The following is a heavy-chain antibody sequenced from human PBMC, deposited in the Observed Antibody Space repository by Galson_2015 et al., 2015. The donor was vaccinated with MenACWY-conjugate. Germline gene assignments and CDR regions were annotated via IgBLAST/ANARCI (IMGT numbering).Heavy chain of an antibody. J-gene: IGHJ4*02. CDR3: AKMGDSSTWGSGFDY. CDR1: GFTFSSYS. V-gene: IGHV3-23*01. D-gene: IGHD6-13*01. CDR2: ISVSGSSS. Sequence: SLRLSCAASGFTFSSYSMNWVRQAPGKGLEWVSTISVSGSSSSYANSVTGRFTISRDNSKNTLFLQMNSLRAEDTAIYYCAKMGDSSTWGSGFDYWGQGTLVTVSS.